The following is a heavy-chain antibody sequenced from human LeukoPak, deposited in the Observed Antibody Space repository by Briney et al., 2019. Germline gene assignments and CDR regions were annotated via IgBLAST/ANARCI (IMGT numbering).Heavy chain of an antibody. Sequence: VGSLRLSCAASGFTFSSYVMHWVRHAPGKGLQCVSVISYDGSNKYHADSVKGRVTLSRDNSKNTLYLQMNSLRAEDTAVYYCAKDQGVTDHDAFDIWGQGTMVPVSS. V-gene: IGHV3-30*18. D-gene: IGHD2-21*02. CDR3: AKDQGVTDHDAFDI. CDR2: ISYDGSNK. J-gene: IGHJ3*02. CDR1: GFTFSSYV.